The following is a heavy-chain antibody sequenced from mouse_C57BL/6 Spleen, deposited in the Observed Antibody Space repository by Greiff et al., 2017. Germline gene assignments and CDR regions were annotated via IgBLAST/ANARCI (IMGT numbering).Heavy chain of an antibody. V-gene: IGHV1-80*01. CDR3: SRSETAQATEYYFDY. J-gene: IGHJ2*01. Sequence: QVQLKQSGAELVKPGASVKISCKASGYAFSSYWMNWVKQRPGKGLEWIGQIYPGDGDTNYNGKFKGKATLTADKSSSTAYMQLSSLTSEYSAVYFCSRSETAQATEYYFDYWGQGTTLTVSS. CDR1: GYAFSSYW. CDR2: IYPGDGDT. D-gene: IGHD3-2*02.